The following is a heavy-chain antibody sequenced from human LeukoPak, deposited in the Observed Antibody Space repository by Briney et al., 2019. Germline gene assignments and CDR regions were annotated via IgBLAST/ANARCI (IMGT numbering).Heavy chain of an antibody. CDR1: GFPFSSYG. Sequence: GGSLGLSCAASGFPFSSYGMHWVRQAPGKGLEWVAFIRYDGSNKYYADAGKGRFTISRDNSKNTLYLQMHSLRAEDTAVYYCAKEYYYDSSGYYLDHFDYWGQGTLVTVSS. J-gene: IGHJ4*02. CDR3: AKEYYYDSSGYYLDHFDY. D-gene: IGHD3-22*01. CDR2: IRYDGSNK. V-gene: IGHV3-30*02.